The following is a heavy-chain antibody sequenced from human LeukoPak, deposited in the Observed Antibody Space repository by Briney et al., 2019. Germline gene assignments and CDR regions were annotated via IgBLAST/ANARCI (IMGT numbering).Heavy chain of an antibody. V-gene: IGHV1-18*01. CDR2: ISAYNGNT. CDR3: ARGGLLWFGALYYFDY. D-gene: IGHD3-10*01. CDR1: GYTFTSYG. Sequence: ASVKVSCKASGYTFTSYGISWVRQAPGQGLEWMGWISAYNGNTNYAQKLQGRVTMTTDTSTSTAYMELSRLRSDDTAVYYCARGGLLWFGALYYFDYWGQGTLVTVSS. J-gene: IGHJ4*02.